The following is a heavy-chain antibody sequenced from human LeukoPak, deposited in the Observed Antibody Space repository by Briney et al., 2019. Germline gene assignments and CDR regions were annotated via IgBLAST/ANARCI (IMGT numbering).Heavy chain of an antibody. CDR2: MNPNSGNT. CDR1: GYTFTSYD. CDR3: ARVGGGYYYYYMDV. D-gene: IGHD3-10*01. Sequence: ASVKVSCKASGYTFTSYDINWVRQATGQGLEWMGWMNPNSGNTGYAQKFQGRVTITRNTSISTAYMELSSLRSEDAAVYYCARVGGGYYYYYMDVWGKGTTVTVSS. V-gene: IGHV1-8*03. J-gene: IGHJ6*03.